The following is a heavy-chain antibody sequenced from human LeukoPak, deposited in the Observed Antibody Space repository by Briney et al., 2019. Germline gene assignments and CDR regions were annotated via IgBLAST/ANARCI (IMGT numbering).Heavy chain of an antibody. CDR1: GFTFSSYG. CDR2: ISYDGSNK. Sequence: PGGSLRLSCAASGFTFSSYGMHWVRQAPGKGLEWVAVISYDGSNKYYADSVKGRFTISRDNSKNTLYLQMNSLRAEDTAVYYCAREEMATTAFDYWGQGTLVTVSS. J-gene: IGHJ4*02. D-gene: IGHD5-24*01. CDR3: AREEMATTAFDY. V-gene: IGHV3-30*03.